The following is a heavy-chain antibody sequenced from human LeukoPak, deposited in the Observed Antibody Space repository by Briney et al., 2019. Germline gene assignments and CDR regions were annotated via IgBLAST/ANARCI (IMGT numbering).Heavy chain of an antibody. Sequence: GGSLRLSCAASGVTFSSYAMSWVRQAPGKGLEWVSAISGSGGSTYYADSVKGRFTISRDNSKNTLYLQMNSLRAEDTAVYYCAKDRGYYYGSGSYYNVRVSYYFDYWGQGTLVTVSS. CDR1: GVTFSSYA. CDR3: AKDRGYYYGSGSYYNVRVSYYFDY. V-gene: IGHV3-23*01. D-gene: IGHD3-10*01. CDR2: ISGSGGST. J-gene: IGHJ4*02.